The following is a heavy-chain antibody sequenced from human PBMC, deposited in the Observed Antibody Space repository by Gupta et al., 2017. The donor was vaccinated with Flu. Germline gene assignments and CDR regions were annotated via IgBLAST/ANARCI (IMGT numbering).Heavy chain of an antibody. Sequence: EVQLVESGGGLIKPGGSLRLPCSASGFTFSRHRMNWVRHAPGGGMGEVAFVSSSSSYIYYADSVKGRFTITRDNAKNSLDLQMNSLRADDTAVYYCARAWHSRGYDDYWGQGTLVTVSS. J-gene: IGHJ4*02. CDR3: ARAWHSRGYDDY. D-gene: IGHD3-22*01. V-gene: IGHV3-21*01. CDR1: GFTFSRHR. CDR2: VSSSSSYI.